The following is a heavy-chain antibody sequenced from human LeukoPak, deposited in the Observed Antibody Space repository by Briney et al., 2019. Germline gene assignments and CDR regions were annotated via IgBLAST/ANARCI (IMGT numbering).Heavy chain of an antibody. CDR3: ARESGYYYDTSGYTFDY. D-gene: IGHD3-22*01. CDR2: IYTSGST. Sequence: PSETLSLTCTVSGGSSNNYYWSWIRQSAGKGLEWIGRIYTSGSTNYNPSLKSRASMSVDTSKNQFSLRLRSVTAADTAVYYCARESGYYYDTSGYTFDYWGQGILVTVSS. J-gene: IGHJ4*02. CDR1: GGSSNNYY. V-gene: IGHV4-4*07.